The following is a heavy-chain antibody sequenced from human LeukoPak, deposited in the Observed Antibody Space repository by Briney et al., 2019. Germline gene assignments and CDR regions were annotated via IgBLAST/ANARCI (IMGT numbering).Heavy chain of an antibody. CDR1: GYTFSDFY. CDR2: INPYSGAL. D-gene: IGHD1-1*01. V-gene: IGHV1-2*02. Sequence: ASVKVSCQTSGYTFSDFYLNWVRQAPGQGLEWMGWINPYSGALISAQSLQGRLTMTWDTSTGTAYTELTRLTSDDTAVYYCATATVTHTRDPWGQGTLVTVSS. CDR3: ATATVTHTRDP. J-gene: IGHJ5*02.